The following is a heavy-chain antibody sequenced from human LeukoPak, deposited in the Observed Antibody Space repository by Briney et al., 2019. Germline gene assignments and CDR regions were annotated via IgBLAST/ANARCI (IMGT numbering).Heavy chain of an antibody. CDR3: ARDLSGYSYGYGMDV. V-gene: IGHV4-61*08. D-gene: IGHD5-18*01. Sequence: SETLSLTCAVSGGSISSGGYSWNWIRQPPGKGLEWIGYIYYSGSTNYNPSLKSRVTISVDTSKNQFSLKLSSVTAADTAVYYCARDLSGYSYGYGMDVWGQGTTVTVPS. CDR2: IYYSGST. J-gene: IGHJ6*02. CDR1: GGSISSGGYS.